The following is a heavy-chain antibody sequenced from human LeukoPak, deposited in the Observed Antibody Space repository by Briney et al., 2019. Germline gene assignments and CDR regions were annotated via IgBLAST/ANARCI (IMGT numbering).Heavy chain of an antibody. J-gene: IGHJ6*03. V-gene: IGHV1-2*02. D-gene: IGHD2-21*02. CDR2: INPNSGDT. CDR1: GYTFSSFG. Sequence: ASVKVSCKAFGYTFSSFGINWVRQAPGQGLEWMGWINPNSGDTKYAQKFQGRVTMTRDTSNNTVYMDLTRLIFDDTAMYYCARDGVFRFEVGDVYYYYMDVWGKGTTVIISS. CDR3: ARDGVFRFEVGDVYYYYMDV.